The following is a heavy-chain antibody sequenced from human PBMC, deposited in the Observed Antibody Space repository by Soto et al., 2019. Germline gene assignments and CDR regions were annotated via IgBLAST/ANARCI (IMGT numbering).Heavy chain of an antibody. V-gene: IGHV4-30-4*01. CDR3: ARALRGSCGGDCYPTGFDY. D-gene: IGHD2-21*02. J-gene: IGHJ4*02. CDR1: GGSISSGDYY. CDR2: IYYSGST. Sequence: QVQLQESGPGLVKPSQTLSLTCTVSGGSISSGDYYWSWIRQPPGKGLEWIGYIYYSGSTYYNPSLKSRVTISVDTSKNQFSLKLSSVTAADTAVYYCARALRGSCGGDCYPTGFDYWGQGTLVTVSS.